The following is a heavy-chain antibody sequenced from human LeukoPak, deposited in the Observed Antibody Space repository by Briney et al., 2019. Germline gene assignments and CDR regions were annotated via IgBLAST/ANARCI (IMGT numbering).Heavy chain of an antibody. V-gene: IGHV3-21*01. Sequence: GGSLRLSCAASGFTFSSYAMSWVRQAPGKGLEWVRSITTTSSYIYYADSVKGRFTISRDNAKNSLYLQMNSLRAEDTAVYYCAREGYYDSSGYPTLGPFDYWGQGTLVTVSS. CDR1: GFTFSSYA. CDR2: ITTTSSYI. D-gene: IGHD3-22*01. CDR3: AREGYYDSSGYPTLGPFDY. J-gene: IGHJ4*02.